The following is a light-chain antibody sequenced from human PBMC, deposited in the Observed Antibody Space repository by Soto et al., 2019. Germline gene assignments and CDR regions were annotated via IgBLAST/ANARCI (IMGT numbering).Light chain of an antibody. CDR3: SSDTSSNTYV. J-gene: IGLJ1*01. V-gene: IGLV2-14*03. CDR1: ISDVSGYNF. CDR2: DVS. Sequence: QSVLTQPASVSGSPGQSITISCTGTISDVSGYNFVSWYQQYPGKAPKLMIYDVSNRPSGVSNRFSGSKSGNTASLTISGLQAEDEADYYCSSDTSSNTYVFGAGTKLTVL.